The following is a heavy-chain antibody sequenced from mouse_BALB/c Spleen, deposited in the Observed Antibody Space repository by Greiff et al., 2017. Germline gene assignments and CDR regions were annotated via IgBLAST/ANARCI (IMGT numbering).Heavy chain of an antibody. J-gene: IGHJ4*01. CDR2: IWAGGST. D-gene: IGHD2-3*01. Sequence: VQLKESGPGLVAPSQSLSITCTVSGFSLTSYGVHWVRQPPGKGLEWLGVIWAGGSTNYNSALMSRLSISKDNSKSQVFLKMNSLQTDDTAMYYCARDRWLLRSAMDYWGQGTSVTVSS. V-gene: IGHV2-9*02. CDR1: GFSLTSYG. CDR3: ARDRWLLRSAMDY.